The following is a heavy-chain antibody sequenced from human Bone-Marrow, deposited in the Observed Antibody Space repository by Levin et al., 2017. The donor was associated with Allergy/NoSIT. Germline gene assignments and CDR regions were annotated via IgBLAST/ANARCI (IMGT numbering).Heavy chain of an antibody. Sequence: SQTLSLTCTVSGDSISPSYWSWIRQPPGKGLEWMGYISYTGSGTYSPSLKSRVSISLDTSKTQFSLNLGSVTAADTAVYYCARSRYADYVDYWGQGTQVTVSS. J-gene: IGHJ4*02. CDR3: ARSRYADYVDY. V-gene: IGHV4-59*01. CDR2: ISYTGSG. CDR1: GDSISPSY. D-gene: IGHD2-2*01.